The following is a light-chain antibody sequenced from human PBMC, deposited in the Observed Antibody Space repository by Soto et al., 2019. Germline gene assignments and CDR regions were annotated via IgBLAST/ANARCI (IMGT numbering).Light chain of an antibody. CDR2: DVS. Sequence: SVLTQPASVSGSPGQSITISCTGTSSDIGDSNYVSWYQQHPGKAPKLLIYDVSNRPSGVSNRFSGSKSANTASLTISGLQAEDEADYYCSSFRSSSTSYVFGTGTKVTVL. CDR1: SSDIGDSNY. CDR3: SSFRSSSTSYV. V-gene: IGLV2-14*03. J-gene: IGLJ1*01.